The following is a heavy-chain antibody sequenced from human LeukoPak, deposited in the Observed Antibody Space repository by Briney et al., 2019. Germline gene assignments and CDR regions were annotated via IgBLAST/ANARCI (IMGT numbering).Heavy chain of an antibody. CDR1: GFSFSGHW. D-gene: IGHD6-6*01. J-gene: IGHJ4*02. CDR3: ARGPNSNWSGLDF. V-gene: IGHV3-74*01. Sequence: GGSLRLSCAASGFSFSGHWMHWARQLPGKGLVWVSRISPTGSTTSYADSVKGRFTVSRDNAKNTLYLQVNNLRAGDTAVYYCARGPNSNWSGLDFWGQGTLLTVSS. CDR2: ISPTGSTT.